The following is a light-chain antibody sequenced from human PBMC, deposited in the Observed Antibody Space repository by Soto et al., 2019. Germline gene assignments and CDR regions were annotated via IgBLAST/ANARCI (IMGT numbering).Light chain of an antibody. CDR2: SNN. CDR3: AAWDDSLNGPV. J-gene: IGLJ1*01. Sequence: SVLTQPRSASGTPGQRVTISCSGSSSNIGSNTVNWYQQLPGTAPKLLIYSNNQRPSGVPDRFSGSKSGTSASLAISGLQSEDEADYYCAAWDDSLNGPVFGTGTKVTVL. V-gene: IGLV1-44*01. CDR1: SSNIGSNT.